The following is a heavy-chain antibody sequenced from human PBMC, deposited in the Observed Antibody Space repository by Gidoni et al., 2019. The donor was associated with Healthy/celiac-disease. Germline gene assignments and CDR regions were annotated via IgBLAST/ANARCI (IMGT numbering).Heavy chain of an antibody. CDR2: ISGRGGST. CDR3: AKSRYGSGSYWDY. Sequence: EVQVLESRGGLVQPGGSLRLSSAASGFPLSCYARSWVRQGPGKGLEWVSAISGRGGSTYYADSVKGRYTISRDNSNITLYLQMNSLRAEDTAVYYCAKSRYGSGSYWDYWGQGTLVTVSS. V-gene: IGHV3-23*01. CDR1: GFPLSCYA. J-gene: IGHJ4*01. D-gene: IGHD3-10*01.